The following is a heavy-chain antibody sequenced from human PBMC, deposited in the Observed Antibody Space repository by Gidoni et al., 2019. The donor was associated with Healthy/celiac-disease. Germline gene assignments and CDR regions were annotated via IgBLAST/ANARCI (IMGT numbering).Heavy chain of an antibody. D-gene: IGHD3-22*01. CDR3: ARGEGTYYYDSTRRDY. V-gene: IGHV1-46*01. CDR1: GYTFTSYY. Sequence: QVQLVQSGAEVKKPGASVKVSCKASGYTFTSYYMHWVRQAPGQGLEWMGIINPSCGSTSYAQKFQGRVTMTRDTSTSTVYMELSSLRSEDTAVYYCARGEGTYYYDSTRRDYWGQGTLVTVSS. J-gene: IGHJ4*02. CDR2: INPSCGST.